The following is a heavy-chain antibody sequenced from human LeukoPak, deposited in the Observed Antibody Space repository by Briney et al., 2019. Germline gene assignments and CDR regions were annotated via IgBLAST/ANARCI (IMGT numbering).Heavy chain of an antibody. CDR1: GYTFTGYY. CDR2: INPNSGGT. J-gene: IGHJ4*02. V-gene: IGHV1-2*02. CDR3: ARVWIYCSSTSCSSFDY. Sequence: ASVKVSCKASGYTFTGYYMHWVRQAPGQGLEWTGWINPNSGGTNYAQKFQGRVTMTRDTSISTAYMELSRLRSDDTAVYYCARVWIYCSSTSCSSFDYWGQGTLVTVSS. D-gene: IGHD2-2*01.